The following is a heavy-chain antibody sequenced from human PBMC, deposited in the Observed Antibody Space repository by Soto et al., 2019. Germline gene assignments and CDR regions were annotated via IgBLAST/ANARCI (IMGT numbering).Heavy chain of an antibody. CDR3: TTAPRWFGELLSFFDY. CDR2: IKSKTDGGTT. J-gene: IGHJ4*02. D-gene: IGHD3-10*01. Sequence: GESLKISCAASGFTFSNDWMSWVRQAPGKGLEWVGRIKSKTDGGTTDYAAPVKGRFTISRDDSKNTLYLQMNSLKTEDTAVYYCTTAPRWFGELLSFFDYWGQGTLVTVSS. V-gene: IGHV3-15*01. CDR1: GFTFSNDW.